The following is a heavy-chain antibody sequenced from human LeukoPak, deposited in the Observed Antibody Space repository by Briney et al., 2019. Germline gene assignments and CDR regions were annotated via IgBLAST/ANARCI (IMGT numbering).Heavy chain of an antibody. V-gene: IGHV4-31*03. CDR3: ARGQVGATTSTLPDY. CDR2: IYYSGST. CDR1: GGSISSGGYY. D-gene: IGHD1-26*01. Sequence: TLSLTCTVSGGSISSGGYYWSWIRQHPGKGLEWIGYIYYSGSTYYNPSLKSRVTISVDTSKNQFSLKLSSVTAADTAVYYCARGQVGATTSTLPDYWGQGTLVTVSS. J-gene: IGHJ4*02.